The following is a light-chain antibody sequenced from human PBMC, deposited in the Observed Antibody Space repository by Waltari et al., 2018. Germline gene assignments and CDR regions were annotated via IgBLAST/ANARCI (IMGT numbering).Light chain of an antibody. CDR2: TAS. Sequence: DIQMIQSPPSLSASVEDRVTITCRASQNIDNYLNWYQQKPGKAPNLLIYTASSLQSGVPSRFDGSGSGTDFTLTISSLQPEDFATYYCQQSYSNPVTFGGGTKVEIK. V-gene: IGKV1-39*01. CDR3: QQSYSNPVT. CDR1: QNIDNY. J-gene: IGKJ4*01.